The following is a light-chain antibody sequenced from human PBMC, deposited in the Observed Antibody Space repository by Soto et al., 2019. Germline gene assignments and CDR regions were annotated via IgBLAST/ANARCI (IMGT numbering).Light chain of an antibody. CDR2: GAS. J-gene: IGLJ1*01. Sequence: QSVLTQPASVSGSPGQSITISCTGTSSDVGSYSLISWYQPQPGKAPKLVIYGASARPSGVSDRFSGSKSGNTASLTISGLQPEDEADCYCCSYAGSSSLVFGTGTKVTVL. CDR1: SSDVGSYSL. V-gene: IGLV2-23*01. CDR3: CSYAGSSSLV.